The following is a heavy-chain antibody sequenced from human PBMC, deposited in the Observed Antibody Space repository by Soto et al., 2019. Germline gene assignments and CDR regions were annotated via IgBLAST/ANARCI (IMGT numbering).Heavy chain of an antibody. Sequence: EEQLLESGGGLIQPGGSMRLACAASGFTFSSYAMTWVRQAPGEGLEWVSSISFRDGGTYYVDSVKIRLTTSRDNSKNTLFLPMNSLRVEDTTVYYCVSDDRILVRGYFDLLGRGTLVSVSS. J-gene: IGHJ2*01. V-gene: IGHV3-23*01. D-gene: IGHD2-15*01. CDR2: ISFRDGGT. CDR3: VSDDRILVRGYFDL. CDR1: GFTFSSYA.